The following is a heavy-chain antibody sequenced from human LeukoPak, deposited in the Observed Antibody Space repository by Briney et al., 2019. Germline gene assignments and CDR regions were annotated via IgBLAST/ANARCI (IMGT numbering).Heavy chain of an antibody. CDR2: INPSGGST. CDR3: ARANAMDPSGY. D-gene: IGHD5-18*01. J-gene: IGHJ4*02. Sequence: ASVKVSCKASGYTFTSYYMHWVRQAPGQGLEWVGIINPSGGSTSYAQKFQGRVTMTRDTSTSTVYMELSSLRSEDTAVYYCARANAMDPSGYWGQGTLVTVSS. V-gene: IGHV1-46*01. CDR1: GYTFTSYY.